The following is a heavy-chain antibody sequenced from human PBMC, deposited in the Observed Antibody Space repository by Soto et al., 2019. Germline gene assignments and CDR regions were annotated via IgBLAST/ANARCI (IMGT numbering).Heavy chain of an antibody. CDR3: ARDGYSGRSDGFDI. J-gene: IGHJ3*02. V-gene: IGHV3-30-3*01. Sequence: QVQLVESGGGVVQPGMSLRLSCAASGFSFGAYTMHWVRQPPGKGLEWVAAISYDGNSEEYTDPVKCRFTASRDNFKNTVSLQMNGLKSEDTAVYYCARDGYSGRSDGFDIWGQGTMVTVSS. CDR1: GFSFGAYT. CDR2: ISYDGNSE. D-gene: IGHD1-26*01.